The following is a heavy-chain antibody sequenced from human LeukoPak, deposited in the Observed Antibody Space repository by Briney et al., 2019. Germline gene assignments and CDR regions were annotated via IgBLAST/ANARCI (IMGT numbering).Heavy chain of an antibody. D-gene: IGHD2-15*01. CDR2: ISPDSGGT. Sequence: ASVKVSFKASGYAFTAYYIQWVRQAPGQGLEWMGWISPDSGGTNYAQKFQGRVTMTRDTSISTAYMELSRLTSDDAAVYYCAGDYSGSSRYNPKYYVMDVCAHGTTVTVSS. CDR3: AGDYSGSSRYNPKYYVMDV. V-gene: IGHV1-2*02. J-gene: IGHJ6*02. CDR1: GYAFTAYY.